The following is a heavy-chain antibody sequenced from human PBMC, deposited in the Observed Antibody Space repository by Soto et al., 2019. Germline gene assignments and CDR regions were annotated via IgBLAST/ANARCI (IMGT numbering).Heavy chain of an antibody. D-gene: IGHD6-19*01. Sequence: AETLSLTCTVSGGFISGRTYYWGWIRQPPGKGLEWIASMYYSGTTYYNPTLKSRVTISVDTSKNQVSLKLTSVTAADTAVYYCARINSGWGPLRPYTFDSWGQGALVTVSS. V-gene: IGHV4-39*01. J-gene: IGHJ5*01. CDR1: GGFISGRTYY. CDR2: MYYSGTT. CDR3: ARINSGWGPLRPYTFDS.